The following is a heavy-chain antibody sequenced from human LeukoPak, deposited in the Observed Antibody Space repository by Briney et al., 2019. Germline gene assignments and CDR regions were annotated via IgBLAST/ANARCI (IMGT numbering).Heavy chain of an antibody. Sequence: GGSRRLSCAASGFTFSTYAMNWVRQAPGKGLDWVSSISANGGDTYYADSVKGRFTISRDNSKNMLYLQMNSLRAEDTAVYFCAKDRTGGWPYWYFDLWGRGTLVTVSS. V-gene: IGHV3-23*01. J-gene: IGHJ2*01. CDR3: AKDRTGGWPYWYFDL. CDR2: ISANGGDT. D-gene: IGHD6-19*01. CDR1: GFTFSTYA.